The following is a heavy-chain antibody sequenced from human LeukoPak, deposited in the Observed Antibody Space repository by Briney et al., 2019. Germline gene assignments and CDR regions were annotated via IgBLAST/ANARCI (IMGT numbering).Heavy chain of an antibody. CDR1: GFTFSSYA. Sequence: GGSLRLSCAASGFTFSSYAMSWVRQAPGKGLEWVSAISGSGGSTYYADSVKGRFTISRDNSKNTLYLQMNSLGAEDTAVYYCAKDGCGGDCLFAFDIWGQGTMVTVSS. CDR2: ISGSGGST. CDR3: AKDGCGGDCLFAFDI. J-gene: IGHJ3*02. D-gene: IGHD2-21*02. V-gene: IGHV3-23*01.